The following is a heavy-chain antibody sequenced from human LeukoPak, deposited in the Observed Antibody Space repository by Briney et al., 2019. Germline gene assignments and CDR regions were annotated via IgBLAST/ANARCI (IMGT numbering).Heavy chain of an antibody. CDR3: ARRGAVAGTFDY. Sequence: AGGSLRLSCAASGFTFSNYWMHWVRQAPGKRLVWVSRINSDESTTNYADSVKGRFTISRDNAKNTLYLQMNSLRAEDTAVYYCARRGAVAGTFDYWGQGTLVTVSS. V-gene: IGHV3-74*01. J-gene: IGHJ4*02. CDR1: GFTFSNYW. CDR2: INSDESTT. D-gene: IGHD6-19*01.